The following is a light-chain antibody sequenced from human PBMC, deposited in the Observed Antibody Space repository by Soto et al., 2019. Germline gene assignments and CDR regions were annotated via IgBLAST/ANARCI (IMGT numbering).Light chain of an antibody. CDR1: QTISSW. CDR3: QHYNSYSEA. V-gene: IGKV1-5*03. J-gene: IGKJ1*01. Sequence: DIQMTQSPSTLSGSVGDRVTITCRASQTISSWFAWYQQKPGKAPKLLIYKASTLKSGVPSRFSGSGSGTEFTFTISSLQPDDFATYYCQHYNSYSEAFGQGTKVELK. CDR2: KAS.